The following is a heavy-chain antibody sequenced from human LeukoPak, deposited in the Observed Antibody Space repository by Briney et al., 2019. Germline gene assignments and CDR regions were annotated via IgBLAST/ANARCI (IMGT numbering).Heavy chain of an antibody. CDR3: ARKYCSGGSCYTYYYYGMDV. CDR1: GYTFTSYD. Sequence: ASAKVSCKASGYTFTSYDINWVRQATGQGLEWMGWMNPNSGNTGYAQKFQGRVTMARNTSISTAYMELSSLRSEDTAVYYCARKYCSGGSCYTYYYYGMDVWGQGTTVTVSS. CDR2: MNPNSGNT. V-gene: IGHV1-8*01. J-gene: IGHJ6*02. D-gene: IGHD2-15*01.